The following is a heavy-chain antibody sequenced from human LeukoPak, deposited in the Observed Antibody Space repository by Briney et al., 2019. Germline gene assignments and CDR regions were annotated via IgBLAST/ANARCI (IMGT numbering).Heavy chain of an antibody. J-gene: IGHJ4*02. Sequence: GASVKVSCKASGGTFSSYAISWVRQAPGQGLEWMGGIIPIFGTANYAQKFQGRVTITTDESTSTAYMELSSLRSEDTAVYYCARAFQNYYDSTGYYLWGQGTLVTVSS. CDR3: ARAFQNYYDSTGYYL. CDR2: IIPIFGTA. D-gene: IGHD3-22*01. V-gene: IGHV1-69*05. CDR1: GGTFSSYA.